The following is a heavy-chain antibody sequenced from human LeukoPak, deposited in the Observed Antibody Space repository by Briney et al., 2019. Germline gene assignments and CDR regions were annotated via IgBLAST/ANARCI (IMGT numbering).Heavy chain of an antibody. D-gene: IGHD6-13*01. CDR2: ISYSGST. J-gene: IGHJ6*03. V-gene: IGHV4-59*01. CDR3: ARGRYSSSWYRPSYYYYYMDV. Sequence: SETLSLTCTVSGGSINNYYWTWIRQPPGKGLEWIGYISYSGSTNYNPSLKSRVTISVDTSKNQFSLKLSSVTAADTAVYYCARGRYSSSWYRPSYYYYYMDVWGKGTTVTVSS. CDR1: GGSINNYY.